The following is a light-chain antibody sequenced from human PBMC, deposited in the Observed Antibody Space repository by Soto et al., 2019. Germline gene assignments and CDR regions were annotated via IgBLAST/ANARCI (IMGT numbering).Light chain of an antibody. V-gene: IGKV1-8*01. CDR2: AAS. J-gene: IGKJ4*01. CDR1: QGISSY. CDR3: QQYYSYPLT. Sequence: AIRMTQSPSSFSASTGDRVTITCRASQGISSYLAWYQQKPEKAPKHLIYAASTLQSGVRSRFSGSGSRTDFTLTISCLQSEDFATYYCQQYYSYPLTFCGGTKVEIK.